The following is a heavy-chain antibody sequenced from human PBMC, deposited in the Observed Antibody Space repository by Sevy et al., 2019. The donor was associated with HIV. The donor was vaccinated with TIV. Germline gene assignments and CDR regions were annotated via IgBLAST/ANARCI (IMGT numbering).Heavy chain of an antibody. D-gene: IGHD2-2*01. J-gene: IGHJ6*02. CDR2: INTNTGNP. Sequence: ASVKVSCKASGYTFTSYAMNWVRQAPGQGLEWMGWINTNTGNPTYAQGFTGRFVFSLDTSVSTAYLQISSLKAEDTAVYYCVRAGYCSSTSCPYAGSYYYYDMDVWGQGTTVTVSS. CDR3: VRAGYCSSTSCPYAGSYYYYDMDV. V-gene: IGHV7-4-1*02. CDR1: GYTFTSYA.